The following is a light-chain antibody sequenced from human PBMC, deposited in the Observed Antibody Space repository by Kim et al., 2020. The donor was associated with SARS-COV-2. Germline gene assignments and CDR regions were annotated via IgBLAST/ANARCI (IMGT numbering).Light chain of an antibody. J-gene: IGLJ2*01. CDR2: DVS. CDR3: SSYTSSSTLGVV. CDR1: SSDVGGYNY. Sequence: SITISCTGTSSDVGGYNYVSWYQQHPGKAPNLMIYDVSNRPSGVSNRFSGSKSGNTASLTISGLQAEDEADYYCSSYTSSSTLGVVFGGGTQLTVL. V-gene: IGLV2-14*03.